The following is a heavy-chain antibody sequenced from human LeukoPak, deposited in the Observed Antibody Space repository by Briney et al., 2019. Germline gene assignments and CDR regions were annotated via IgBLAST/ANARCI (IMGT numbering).Heavy chain of an antibody. CDR3: PRDGRRNCSTLNCYIFSN. V-gene: IGHV3-30*02. D-gene: IGHD2-2*01. CDR1: GFTFSSFG. CDR2: IRYDGNNI. Sequence: PGGSLRLSCAASGFTFSSFGIHWVRQAPGKGLEWVTFIRYDGNNINYADSVKGRFTISRDNSNNTVHLQMNSLRGEDTAVYYCPRDGRRNCSTLNCYIFSNWGQGTLVTVSS. J-gene: IGHJ4*02.